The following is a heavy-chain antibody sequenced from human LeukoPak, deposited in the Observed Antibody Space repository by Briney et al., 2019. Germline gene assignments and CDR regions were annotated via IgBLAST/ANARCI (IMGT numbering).Heavy chain of an antibody. CDR2: VSSSGTT. CDR1: GVSIRSGESY. D-gene: IGHD2-8*02. CDR3: SRSTGGLDS. J-gene: IGHJ4*02. V-gene: IGHV4-30-4*01. Sequence: PSETLSLTCTVSGVSIRSGESYWGWIRQPPGTGLEWIACVSSSGTTYYNPSLKSRVSISLDTSGNQLSLKLSSVTAADTAVYYCSRSTGGLDSWGQGTLVSVSS.